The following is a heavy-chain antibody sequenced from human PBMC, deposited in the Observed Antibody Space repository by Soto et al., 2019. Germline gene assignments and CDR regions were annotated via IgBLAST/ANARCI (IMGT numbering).Heavy chain of an antibody. CDR3: TTEYRFLILGRQY. CDR1: GFTYNKAW. Sequence: EVQLVETGGGLVKPGESLRLSCSASGFTYNKAWMTWVRQDPGRGLEWVGRIKSQLDGGKTDYPSAVKGRFTISRDDSNNTLYLQMNSLKTEDTAVYYCTTEYRFLILGRQYWGQGTLVTVSP. CDR2: IKSQLDGGKT. V-gene: IGHV3-15*01. J-gene: IGHJ4*02. D-gene: IGHD3-3*01.